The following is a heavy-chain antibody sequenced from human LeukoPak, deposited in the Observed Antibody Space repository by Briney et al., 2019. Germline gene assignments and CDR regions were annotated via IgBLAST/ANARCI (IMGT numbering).Heavy chain of an antibody. Sequence: PGGSLRLSCVASQFTFSTYWMSWVRQAPGKGLERVANIKEDGSEKYYMDSVKGRFTISRDNAKNSLYLQMNSLRSDDTAVYYCAREAVADDYWGQGTLVTVSS. CDR2: IKEDGSEK. J-gene: IGHJ4*02. V-gene: IGHV3-7*03. CDR3: AREAVADDY. CDR1: QFTFSTYW. D-gene: IGHD6-19*01.